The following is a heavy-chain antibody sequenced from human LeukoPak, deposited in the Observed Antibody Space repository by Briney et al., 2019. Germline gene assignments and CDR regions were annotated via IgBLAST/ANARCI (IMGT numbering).Heavy chain of an antibody. Sequence: ASVKVSCKASGYTFTGYYMHWVRQAPGQGLEWMGWINPNSGGTNSAQKCQGRVTMTRDTSISTASMELSRLRPDDTAVYYCARPQYTGSSFYYYGMDVWGQGTTVTVSS. CDR2: INPNSGGT. V-gene: IGHV1-2*02. CDR1: GYTFTGYY. CDR3: ARPQYTGSSFYYYGMDV. J-gene: IGHJ6*02. D-gene: IGHD6-6*01.